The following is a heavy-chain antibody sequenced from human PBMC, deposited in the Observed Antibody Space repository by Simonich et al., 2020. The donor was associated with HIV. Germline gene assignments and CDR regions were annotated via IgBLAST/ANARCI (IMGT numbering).Heavy chain of an antibody. CDR2: INSNTSVT. CDR3: ARAPGTGAWSYDAFDI. D-gene: IGHD7-27*01. CDR1: GYTFTNYY. J-gene: IGHJ3*02. Sequence: QVQLVQSGAEVTKPGASVKVSCKASGYTFTNYYIHWVRQAPGQGLGWMERINSNTSVTNLSQKFQGRVTRTRDTASSTAYMELSSLTSDDTAVYYCARAPGTGAWSYDAFDIWGQGTMVTVSS. V-gene: IGHV1-2*06.